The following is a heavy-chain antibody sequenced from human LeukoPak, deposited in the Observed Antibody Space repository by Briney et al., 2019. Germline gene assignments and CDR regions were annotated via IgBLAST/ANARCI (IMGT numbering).Heavy chain of an antibody. Sequence: PGGSLRLSCAASGFSFSSYSMNWVRQAPGKGLVWLSRISGDGRSTNYADSVRGRFTVSRDNAKNTLYLQMNNLRPEDTATYYCVTYNWEYEADYWGQGTLVTVSS. CDR2: ISGDGRST. J-gene: IGHJ4*02. D-gene: IGHD1-20*01. V-gene: IGHV3-74*01. CDR3: VTYNWEYEADY. CDR1: GFSFSSYS.